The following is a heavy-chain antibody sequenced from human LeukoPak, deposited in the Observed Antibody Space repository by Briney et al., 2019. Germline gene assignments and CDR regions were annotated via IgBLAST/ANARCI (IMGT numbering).Heavy chain of an antibody. CDR1: ADSISSGDYY. Sequence: SETLSLTCTVSADSISSGDYYWSWIRQPAGKGLEWIGRISSSGSTSYNPSLKSRVTISVDTSKKQFSLKLSSVTAADTAVYYCARVEEGYGSGRRENYYYYYMDVWGKGTTVTISS. CDR2: ISSSGST. CDR3: ARVEEGYGSGRRENYYYYYMDV. J-gene: IGHJ6*03. D-gene: IGHD3-10*01. V-gene: IGHV4-61*02.